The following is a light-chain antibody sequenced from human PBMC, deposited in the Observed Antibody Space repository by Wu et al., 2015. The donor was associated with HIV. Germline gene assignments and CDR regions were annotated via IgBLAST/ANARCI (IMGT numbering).Light chain of an antibody. V-gene: IGKV1-5*03. CDR3: QQYNSYSSYT. Sequence: DIQMTQSPSTLSASVGDRVTITCRASQSITNWLAWYQQKPGKAPKLLIYKASNLETGVPSRFSGSGSGTEFTLTISSLQPDDSATYYCQQYNSYSSYTFGQGSKLEIK. J-gene: IGKJ2*01. CDR2: KAS. CDR1: QSITNW.